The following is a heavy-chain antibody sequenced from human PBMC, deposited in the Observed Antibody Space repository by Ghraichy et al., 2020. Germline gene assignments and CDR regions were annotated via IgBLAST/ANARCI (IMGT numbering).Heavy chain of an antibody. V-gene: IGHV3-7*03. Sequence: GGSLRLSCAASGFNFTASWMNWVRQAPGKGLEWVASIKQDGSEKYHVDSVKGRFTISRDNAKNSLYLQMNSLRVEDTAVYYCARDRAYKSFDYWGQGILVTVSS. D-gene: IGHD5-24*01. CDR2: IKQDGSEK. J-gene: IGHJ4*02. CDR1: GFNFTASW. CDR3: ARDRAYKSFDY.